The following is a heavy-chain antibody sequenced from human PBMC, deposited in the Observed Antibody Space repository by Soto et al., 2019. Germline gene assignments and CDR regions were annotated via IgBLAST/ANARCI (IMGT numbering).Heavy chain of an antibody. CDR2: IYYSGST. Sequence: QLQLQESGPGLVQPSETLSLICTVSGGSISSSTYYWGWIRQPPGKGLEWIGSIYYSGSTYSNPSRQSRLNTSVDTSKNQFSLKLRSVTAADTAMYFCASHGRGSCYSWGQGTLVTVSS. D-gene: IGHD2-15*01. J-gene: IGHJ4*02. CDR3: ASHGRGSCYS. V-gene: IGHV4-39*01. CDR1: GGSISSSTYY.